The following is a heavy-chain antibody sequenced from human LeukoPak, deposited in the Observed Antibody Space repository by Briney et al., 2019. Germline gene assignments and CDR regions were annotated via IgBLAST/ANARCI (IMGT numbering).Heavy chain of an antibody. D-gene: IGHD5-24*01. V-gene: IGHV3-48*01. CDR1: GFTFSSYS. Sequence: PGGSLRLSCAASGFTFSSYSMNWVRQAPGKGLEWVSYISSSSSTIYYADSVKGRFTISRDNAKNSLYLQMNSLRAEDTAVYYCARGPGPLEGDFDYWGQGTLVTVSS. J-gene: IGHJ4*02. CDR3: ARGPGPLEGDFDY. CDR2: ISSSSSTI.